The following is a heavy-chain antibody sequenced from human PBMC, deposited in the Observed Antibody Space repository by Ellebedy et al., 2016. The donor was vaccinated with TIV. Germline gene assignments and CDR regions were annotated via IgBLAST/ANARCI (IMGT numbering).Heavy chain of an antibody. CDR1: GFTFSSYA. J-gene: IGHJ6*02. Sequence: GESLKISXAASGFTFSSYAMSWVRQAPGKGLEWVSAISGSGGSTYYADSVKGRFTISRDNSKNTLYLQMNSLRAEDTAVYYCAKDRGYCSSTSCYSVGSSGMDVWGQGTTVTVSS. V-gene: IGHV3-23*01. CDR2: ISGSGGST. D-gene: IGHD2-2*01. CDR3: AKDRGYCSSTSCYSVGSSGMDV.